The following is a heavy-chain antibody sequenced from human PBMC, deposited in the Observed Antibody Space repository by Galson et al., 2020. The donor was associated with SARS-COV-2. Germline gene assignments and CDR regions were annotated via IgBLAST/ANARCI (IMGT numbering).Heavy chain of an antibody. CDR2: IFSSGNS. J-gene: IGHJ4*02. Sequence: SETLSLTCSVSGGTITTGGYQWCWIRQPPGKGLEWIGYIFSSGNSYDNPALKSRLTITVDTSKNQFSQGLTSGTAADTAVYYCARGGWGGDCVDIWGQGALVSVSA. D-gene: IGHD2-21*01. CDR1: GGTITTGGYQ. CDR3: ARGGWGGDCVDI. V-gene: IGHV4-30-4*08.